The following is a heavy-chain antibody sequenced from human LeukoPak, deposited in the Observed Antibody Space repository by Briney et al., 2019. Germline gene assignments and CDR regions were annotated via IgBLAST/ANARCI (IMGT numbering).Heavy chain of an antibody. V-gene: IGHV6-1*01. CDR2: TYYRSKWSN. Sequence: PSQTLSLSYAISVDSVSDNSAAWSWIRQSPSRGLEWLGRTYYRSKWSNDYAVSVKSRITINPDTSKNQFSLQLKSVTPEDTGGYYCVRFVGGTPDYWGQGTLVTVSS. CDR3: VRFVGGTPDY. CDR1: VDSVSDNSAA. D-gene: IGHD2-15*01. J-gene: IGHJ4*02.